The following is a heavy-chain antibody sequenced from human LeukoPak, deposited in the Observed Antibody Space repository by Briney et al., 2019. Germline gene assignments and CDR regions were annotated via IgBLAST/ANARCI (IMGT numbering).Heavy chain of an antibody. CDR2: ISSSSSYI. CDR1: GFPFSNYS. CDR3: ARDMGTYGSRSYVDY. V-gene: IGHV3-21*01. D-gene: IGHD3-10*01. Sequence: KTGGSLRPSCAASGFPFSNYSMNWVRQAPGKGLEWVSSISSSSSYIFYADSVKGRFTISRDNAKNSLYLQMNSLTAEDTAVYYCARDMGTYGSRSYVDYWGQGTLVTVSS. J-gene: IGHJ4*02.